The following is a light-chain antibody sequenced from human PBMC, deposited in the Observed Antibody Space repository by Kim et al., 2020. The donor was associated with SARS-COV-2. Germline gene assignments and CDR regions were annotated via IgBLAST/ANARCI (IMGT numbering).Light chain of an antibody. V-gene: IGLV2-8*01. CDR3: SSYAGSNNVNWV. Sequence: QSVLTQPPSASGSPGQSVTISCTGTSSDVGRYNYVSWYQQYPGKAPKLMIYEVSERPSGVPDRFSGSKSGNTASLTVSGLQAEDEGDYYCSSYAGSNNVNWVFGGGTQLTVL. CDR2: EVS. CDR1: SSDVGRYNY. J-gene: IGLJ3*02.